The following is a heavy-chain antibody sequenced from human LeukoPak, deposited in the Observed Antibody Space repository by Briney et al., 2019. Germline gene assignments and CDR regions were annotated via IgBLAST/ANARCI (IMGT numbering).Heavy chain of an antibody. Sequence: ASVKVSCKASXXXXXXXXXXXVXXXXXQXXXXXXXXXXYNGXTNYAQKLQGRVTMTTDTSTSTAYMELRSLRSDDTAVYYCAMASMVRGVIIPNWFDPWGQGTLVTVSS. CDR2: XXXYNGXT. CDR3: AMASMVRGVIIPNWFDP. J-gene: IGHJ5*02. V-gene: IGHV1-18*01. CDR1: XXXXXXXX. D-gene: IGHD3-10*01.